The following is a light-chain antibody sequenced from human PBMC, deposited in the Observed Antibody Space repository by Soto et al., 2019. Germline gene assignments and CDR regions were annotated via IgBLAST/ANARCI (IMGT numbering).Light chain of an antibody. Sequence: DIQMTQSPSTLSGSVGDRVTITGGASQTISSWLAWYQQKPGKAPKLLIYKASTLKSGVPSRFSGSGSGTEFTLTISSLQPDDFATYYCQHYNSYSEAFGQGTKVDIK. CDR1: QTISSW. CDR3: QHYNSYSEA. J-gene: IGKJ1*01. V-gene: IGKV1-5*03. CDR2: KAS.